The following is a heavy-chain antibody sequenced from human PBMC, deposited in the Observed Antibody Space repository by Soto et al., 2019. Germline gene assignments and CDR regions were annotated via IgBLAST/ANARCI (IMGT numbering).Heavy chain of an antibody. D-gene: IGHD3-10*01. CDR2: IFTRDSET. Sequence: GESLKISCKGPGHLFNNHWIGWVRQTPGKGLEWMGLIFTRDSETKTSPSFQGHVSFSVDNSINTVYLQWTSLRTTDTGIYFCARGYFDSGHGYDLWGQGTLVTVSS. V-gene: IGHV5-51*01. CDR3: ARGYFDSGHGYDL. J-gene: IGHJ5*02. CDR1: GHLFNNHW.